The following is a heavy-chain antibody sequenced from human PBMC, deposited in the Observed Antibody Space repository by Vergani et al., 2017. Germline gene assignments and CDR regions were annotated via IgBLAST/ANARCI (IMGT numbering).Heavy chain of an antibody. CDR2: INHSGST. D-gene: IGHD2-2*02. J-gene: IGHJ4*02. CDR1: GGSFRGYY. CDR3: ARGTGYQLLYGFDY. V-gene: IGHV4-34*01. Sequence: QVQLQQWGAGLLKPSETLSLTCAVYGGSFRGYYWSWIRQPPGKGLEWIWEINHSGSTNYNPSLKSRVTIAVDTSTNQFSLKLSSVTAADTAVYYCARGTGYQLLYGFDYWGQGTLVTVSS.